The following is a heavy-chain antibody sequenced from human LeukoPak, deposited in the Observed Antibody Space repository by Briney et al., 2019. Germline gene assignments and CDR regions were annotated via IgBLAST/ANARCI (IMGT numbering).Heavy chain of an antibody. CDR3: AREVAVTGTPSLDN. CDR1: GFTFSLYT. CDR2: ISSSSSYI. Sequence: GGSLRLSCAASGFTFSLYTMNWVRQAPGKGLEWVSSISSSSSYIYYADSVKGRFTISRDNAKNSLYLQMNSLRVEDTAIYYCAREVAVTGTPSLDNWGQGTLVTVSS. V-gene: IGHV3-21*04. D-gene: IGHD6-19*01. J-gene: IGHJ4*02.